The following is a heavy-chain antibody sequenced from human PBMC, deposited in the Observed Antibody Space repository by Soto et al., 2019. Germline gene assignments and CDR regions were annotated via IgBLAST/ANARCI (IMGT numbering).Heavy chain of an antibody. CDR3: ARPVAYIGSYYFDY. V-gene: IGHV5-51*01. CDR2: IYPGDSDT. CDR1: GYGFSSYW. Sequence: GESLKISCKGSGYGFSSYWVAWVRQMPGKGLEWMGIIYPGDSDTKYSPSFQGQVTISADRSISTAYLQWSSLKASDTAMYYCARPVAYIGSYYFDYWGQGTLVTVSS. J-gene: IGHJ4*02. D-gene: IGHD1-26*01.